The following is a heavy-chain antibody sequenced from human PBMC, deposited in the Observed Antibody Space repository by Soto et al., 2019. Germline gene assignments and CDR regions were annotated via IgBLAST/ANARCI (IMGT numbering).Heavy chain of an antibody. V-gene: IGHV1-24*01. CDR1: GYTLTELS. CDR2: FDPEDGET. Sequence: ASVKVSCKVSGYTLTELSMYWARQSPGKGLEWMGGFDPEDGETIYAQKFQGRVTMTEDTSTDTAYMELSSLRSEDTAVYYCAAGVTITNAYNWFDPWGQGTLVTVSS. CDR3: AAGVTITNAYNWFDP. D-gene: IGHD2-8*01. J-gene: IGHJ5*02.